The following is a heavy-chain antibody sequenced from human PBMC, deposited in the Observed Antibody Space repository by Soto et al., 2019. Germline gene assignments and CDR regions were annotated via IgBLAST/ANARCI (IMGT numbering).Heavy chain of an antibody. Sequence: QVQLVESGGGLVKPGGSLRLSCAASGFIFSDYYMTWIRQSPGKGLEWISYISNSGITNYADSVKGRFTISRDNAKNSLYLQMDGLRSEDAAVYYCARENYYKVDVWGQGTTVTVSS. CDR3: ARENYYKVDV. J-gene: IGHJ6*03. CDR2: ISNSGIT. V-gene: IGHV3-11*05. CDR1: GFIFSDYY.